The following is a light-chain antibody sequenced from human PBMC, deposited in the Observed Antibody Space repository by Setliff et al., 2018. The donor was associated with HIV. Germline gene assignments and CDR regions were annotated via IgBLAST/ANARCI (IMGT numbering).Light chain of an antibody. V-gene: IGLV2-14*01. CDR1: SSDIGGFNY. Sequence: QSALAQPASVSGSPGQSITISCTGTSSDIGGFNYVSWYQLHPGKAPKLMIFDVSLRPSGVSNRFSGSKSGNTASLTISGLQAEDEADYYCCSYAGSYVFGTGTKV. CDR2: DVS. J-gene: IGLJ1*01. CDR3: CSYAGSYV.